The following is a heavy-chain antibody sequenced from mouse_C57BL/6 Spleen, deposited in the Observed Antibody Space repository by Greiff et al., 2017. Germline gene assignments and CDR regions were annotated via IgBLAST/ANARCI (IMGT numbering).Heavy chain of an antibody. CDR3: ARCHDEAWFAY. J-gene: IGHJ3*01. V-gene: IGHV1-4*01. CDR2: INPSSGYT. CDR1: GYTFTSYT. D-gene: IGHD2-12*01. Sequence: VQLQQSGAELARPGASVKMSCKASGYTFTSYTMHWVKQRPGQGLEWIGYINPSSGYTKYNQKFKDKATLTADKSSSTAYMQLSSLTSEDSAVYYCARCHDEAWFAYWGQGTLVTVSA.